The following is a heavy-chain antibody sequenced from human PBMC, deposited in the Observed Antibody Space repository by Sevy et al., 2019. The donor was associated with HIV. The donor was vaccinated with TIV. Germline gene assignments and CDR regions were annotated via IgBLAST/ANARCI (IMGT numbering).Heavy chain of an antibody. J-gene: IGHJ6*02. CDR1: GGSITSSGHY. V-gene: IGHV4-39*01. CDR3: ARVSGGEKYDYGIDV. Sequence: SETLSLTCTVSGGSITSSGHYWGWIRQSPGKGLEWIGAVYYVGNSYANPSLTSRVTLSADTSMNLFSLSLTSLAAADTAIYYCARVSGGEKYDYGIDVWGLGTSVTVSS. CDR2: VYYVGNS. D-gene: IGHD2-21*01.